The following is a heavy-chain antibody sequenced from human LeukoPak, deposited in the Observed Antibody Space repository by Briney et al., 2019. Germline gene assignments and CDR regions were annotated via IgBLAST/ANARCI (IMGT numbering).Heavy chain of an antibody. CDR2: IWSDGTNR. Sequence: GGSLRLSCATSRFTFSHYGMHWVRQAPGKGLEWVAVIWSDGTNRYYGDPVKGRFTISRDNFQRTVYLQMDNLRAEGTAVYYCAKDAQRGFDYSNSLDRWGQGTLVTVSS. CDR3: AKDAQRGFDYSNSLDR. V-gene: IGHV3-33*06. J-gene: IGHJ4*02. CDR1: RFTFSHYG. D-gene: IGHD4-11*01.